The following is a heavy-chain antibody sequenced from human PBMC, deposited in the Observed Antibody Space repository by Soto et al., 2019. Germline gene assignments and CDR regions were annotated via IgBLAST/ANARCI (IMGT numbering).Heavy chain of an antibody. CDR3: ARAAPYSSGWPVGWFDP. D-gene: IGHD6-19*01. J-gene: IGHJ5*02. CDR1: GGTFSSYA. V-gene: IGHV1-69*12. CDR2: IIPIFGTA. Sequence: QVQLVQSGAEVKKPGPSVKVSCKASGGTFSSYAISWVRQAPGQGLEGMGGIIPIFGTANYAQKFQGRVTITADESTSTAYMELGSLSSEDTAVYYCARAAPYSSGWPVGWFDPWGQGTLVTVSS.